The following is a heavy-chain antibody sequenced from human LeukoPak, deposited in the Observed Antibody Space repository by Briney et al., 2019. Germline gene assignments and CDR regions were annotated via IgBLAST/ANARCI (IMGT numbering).Heavy chain of an antibody. CDR3: ARDSGYTTSPGY. J-gene: IGHJ4*02. CDR1: GFTFDDYG. V-gene: IGHV3-20*04. CDR2: INWNGGST. D-gene: IGHD3-16*02. Sequence: PGGSLRLSCVASGFTFDDYGMSWVRQAPGKGLEWVSGINWNGGSTGYADSVKGRFTISRDNAKNSLYLQMNSLRAEDTALYYCARDSGYTTSPGYWGQGTLVTASS.